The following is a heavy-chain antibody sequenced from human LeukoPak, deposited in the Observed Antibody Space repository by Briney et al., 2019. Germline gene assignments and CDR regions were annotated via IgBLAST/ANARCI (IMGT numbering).Heavy chain of an antibody. V-gene: IGHV3-30*04. CDR3: ASVSLTMVRGATGDAFDI. J-gene: IGHJ3*02. Sequence: GRSLRLSCAASGFTFSSYAMHWVRQAPGKGLEWVAVISYDGSNKYYADSVKGRFTISRDNSKNTLYLQMNSLRAEDTAVYYCASVSLTMVRGATGDAFDIWGQGTMVTVSS. CDR1: GFTFSSYA. CDR2: ISYDGSNK. D-gene: IGHD3-10*01.